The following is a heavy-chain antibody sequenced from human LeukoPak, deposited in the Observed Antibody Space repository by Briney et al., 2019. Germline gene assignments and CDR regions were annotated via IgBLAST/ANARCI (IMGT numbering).Heavy chain of an antibody. J-gene: IGHJ4*02. V-gene: IGHV1-2*02. CDR3: ARDDSRDGYNAFDY. CDR1: GSTFTDYH. Sequence: ASVQVSFKASGSTFTDYHMHWVRPAPGQGLEWMGWINPNSGGTSYARKFQGRVTMTRDTSISTAYMELSRLRSDDTAVYYCARDDSRDGYNAFDYWGQGTLVTVSS. D-gene: IGHD5-24*01. CDR2: INPNSGGT.